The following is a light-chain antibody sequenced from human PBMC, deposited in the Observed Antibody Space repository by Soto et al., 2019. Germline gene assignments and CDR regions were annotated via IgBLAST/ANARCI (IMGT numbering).Light chain of an antibody. Sequence: DIQMTQSPSSLSASVGDRVTITCRASQDIADYLAWYQQKPGQVPNLLISGASNLQSGVPSRFSGSGSGTDFTLTIHSLQPEDFATYSCQHTFSVPPWTFGQGTKVDIK. CDR3: QHTFSVPPWT. J-gene: IGKJ1*01. V-gene: IGKV1-27*01. CDR1: QDIADY. CDR2: GAS.